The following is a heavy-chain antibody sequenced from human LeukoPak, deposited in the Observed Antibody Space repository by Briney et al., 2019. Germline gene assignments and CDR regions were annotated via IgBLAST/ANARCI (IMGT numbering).Heavy chain of an antibody. Sequence: SETLSLTCSVSGGSISSYYWSWIRQPPGKGLEWIGYIYFSGRTNYNPSLKSRVTISVDTSKNQFSLKLSSVTAADTAVYYCARGSRIVGATSQPHHFDYWGQGTLVTVSS. CDR2: IYFSGRT. D-gene: IGHD1-26*01. V-gene: IGHV4-59*01. CDR3: ARGSRIVGATSQPHHFDY. CDR1: GGSISSYY. J-gene: IGHJ4*02.